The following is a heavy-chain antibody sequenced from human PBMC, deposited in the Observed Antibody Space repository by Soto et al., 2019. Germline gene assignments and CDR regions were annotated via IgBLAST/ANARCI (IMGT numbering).Heavy chain of an antibody. CDR1: GYTFTTYA. CDR2: INAGNGNT. Sequence: EASVKVSCKASGYTFTTYAMHWVRQAPGQRLEWMGWINAGNGNTKYSQKFQGRVTITRDTSASTAYMELSSLRSEDTAVYYCARDRSVAVAGPGWFDPWGQGTLVTVSS. CDR3: ARDRSVAVAGPGWFDP. J-gene: IGHJ5*02. D-gene: IGHD6-19*01. V-gene: IGHV1-3*01.